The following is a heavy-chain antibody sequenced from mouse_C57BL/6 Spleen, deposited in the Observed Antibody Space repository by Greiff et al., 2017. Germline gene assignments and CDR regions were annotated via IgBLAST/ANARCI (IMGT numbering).Heavy chain of an antibody. D-gene: IGHD2-5*01. CDR2: IDPENGDT. J-gene: IGHJ4*01. V-gene: IGHV14-4*01. CDR3: TRAYSNYGAMDY. CDR1: GFNIKDDY. Sequence: VQLQQSGAELVRPGASVKLSCTASGFNIKDDYMHWVKQRPEQGLEWIGRIDPENGDTEYASKFQGKATITADTSSNTAYLQLSSLTSEDTAVYYCTRAYSNYGAMDYWGQGTSVTVSS.